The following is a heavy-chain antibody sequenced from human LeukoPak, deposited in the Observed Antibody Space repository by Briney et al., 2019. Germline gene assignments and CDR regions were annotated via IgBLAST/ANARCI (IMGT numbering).Heavy chain of an antibody. Sequence: GSLRLSCAASGFTFSSYSMNWVRQAPGKGLEWVSSISSSSSYIYYADSVKGRFTIPRDNAKNSLYLQMNSLRAEDTAVYYCARLQAVGANQYFQRWGQGTLVTVSS. CDR3: ARLQAVGANQYFQR. V-gene: IGHV3-21*01. J-gene: IGHJ1*01. D-gene: IGHD1-26*01. CDR2: ISSSSSYI. CDR1: GFTFSSYS.